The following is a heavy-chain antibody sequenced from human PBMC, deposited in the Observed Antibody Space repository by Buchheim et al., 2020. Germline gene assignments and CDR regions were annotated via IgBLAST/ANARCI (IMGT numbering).Heavy chain of an antibody. CDR3: TRGLQYSSDY. Sequence: EVQLVESGGALVQPGGSLRLSCAASGFTFNTYSMNWVRQAPGKGLEWVSYIRGGSSVIYYADSVKGRFAISRYAARNSLYLQMHSLRAEDTAVYYCTRGLQYSSDYWGQGTL. CDR2: IRGGSSVI. V-gene: IGHV3-48*01. CDR1: GFTFNTYS. D-gene: IGHD6-6*01. J-gene: IGHJ4*02.